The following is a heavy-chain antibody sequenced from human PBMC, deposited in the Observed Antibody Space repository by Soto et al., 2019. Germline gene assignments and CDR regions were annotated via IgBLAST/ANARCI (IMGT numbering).Heavy chain of an antibody. CDR1: GGTFSSYT. Sequence: QVQLVQSGAEVKKPGSSVKVSCKASGGTFSSYTISWVRQAPGQGLEWMGRIIPILGIANYAQKFQGRVTITADKSTSTAYMELSSLRSEDTAVYYCARVGRSSSAGNFDYGGQGTLVTVSS. V-gene: IGHV1-69*02. J-gene: IGHJ4*02. D-gene: IGHD6-6*01. CDR3: ARVGRSSSAGNFDY. CDR2: IIPILGIA.